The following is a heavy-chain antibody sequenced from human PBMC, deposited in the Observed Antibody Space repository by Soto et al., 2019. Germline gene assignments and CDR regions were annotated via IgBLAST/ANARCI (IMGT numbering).Heavy chain of an antibody. CDR2: IRGSGGDS. CDR3: AKDVNEWPKSLAH. D-gene: IGHD3-3*01. V-gene: IGHV3-23*01. Sequence: GGSLRLSCVGSGFTFSRFAMTWVRQAPGQGLEWVSAIRGSGGDSFYADSVKGRFTISRDNSKNTLSLQMTSLGAEDTAIYYCAKDVNEWPKSLAHWGQGTLVTVSS. J-gene: IGHJ4*02. CDR1: GFTFSRFA.